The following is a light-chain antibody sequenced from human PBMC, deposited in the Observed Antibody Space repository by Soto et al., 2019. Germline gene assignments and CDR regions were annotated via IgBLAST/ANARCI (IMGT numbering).Light chain of an antibody. V-gene: IGKV1-39*01. CDR3: QQSYITPIT. J-gene: IGKJ5*01. CDR2: AAS. CDR1: QSITKS. Sequence: DIQMTQSPSSLSASIGDTITVTCRANQSITKSLNWYQKKPGAAPRLLIRAASGLHSGVPSRFSGSGSWTDFTLTISSLEPDDFATYYCQQSYITPITFGQGTRLEIK.